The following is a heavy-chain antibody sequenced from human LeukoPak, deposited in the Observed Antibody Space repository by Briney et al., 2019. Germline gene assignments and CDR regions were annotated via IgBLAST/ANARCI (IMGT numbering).Heavy chain of an antibody. D-gene: IGHD2-2*01. CDR1: GGSLSGYY. CDR2: INHSGST. Sequence: HPSQTLSLTCAVYGGSLSGYYWSWIRQPPGKGLEWIGEINHSGSTNYNPSLKSRVTVSVDTSKNQFSLKLSSVTAADTAVYYCASSSRCSSTSCYFSTRTNWFDPWGQGTLVTVSS. V-gene: IGHV4-34*01. CDR3: ASSSRCSSTSCYFSTRTNWFDP. J-gene: IGHJ5*02.